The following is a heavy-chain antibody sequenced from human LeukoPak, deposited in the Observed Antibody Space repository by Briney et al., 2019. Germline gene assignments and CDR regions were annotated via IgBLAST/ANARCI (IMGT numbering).Heavy chain of an antibody. D-gene: IGHD6-6*01. Sequence: SVKVSCKASGGTFSSYAISWVRQAPGQGLEWMGRIIPIFGTANYAQKFQGRVTITTDESTSTAYMELSSLRSEDTAVYYCARDVGGVAARPPNWFDPWGQGTLVTVSS. CDR3: ARDVGGVAARPPNWFDP. CDR2: IIPIFGTA. V-gene: IGHV1-69*05. J-gene: IGHJ5*02. CDR1: GGTFSSYA.